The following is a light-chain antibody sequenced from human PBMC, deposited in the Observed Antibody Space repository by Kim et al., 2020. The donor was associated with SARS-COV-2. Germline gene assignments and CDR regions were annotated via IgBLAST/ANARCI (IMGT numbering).Light chain of an antibody. V-gene: IGLV3-1*01. CDR1: KLGEKY. CDR2: QDR. Sequence: SYELTQPPSVSVSPGQTAIITCSGDKLGEKYACWYQQKPGQSPVLVIYQDRNRPSGIPERFSGSNSGNTATLTISGTQAMDEADYYCQAWDSSTAVFGGGTQLTVL. CDR3: QAWDSSTAV. J-gene: IGLJ2*01.